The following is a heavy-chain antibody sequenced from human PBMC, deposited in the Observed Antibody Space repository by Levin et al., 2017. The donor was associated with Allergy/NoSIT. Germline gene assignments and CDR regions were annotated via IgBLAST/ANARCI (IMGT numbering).Heavy chain of an antibody. CDR3: ARHVGRNGSTYGFDY. Sequence: GESLKISCKGSGYNFATYWIGWARQRPGKGLEWLGVIYPGDSDARPSPSFQGQVTISADKSISTAYLQWSSLKASDTAIYYCARHVGRNGSTYGFDYWGQGTLVSVSS. D-gene: IGHD5-24*01. J-gene: IGHJ4*02. V-gene: IGHV5-51*01. CDR1: GYNFATYW. CDR2: IYPGDSDA.